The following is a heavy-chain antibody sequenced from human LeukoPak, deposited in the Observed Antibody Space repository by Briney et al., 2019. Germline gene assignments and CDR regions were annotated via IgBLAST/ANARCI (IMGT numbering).Heavy chain of an antibody. CDR1: GFTFDDYA. Sequence: PGRSLRLSCAASGFTFDDYAMHWVRHAPGKGLVWGSGISWNSGSIGYADSVKGRFTISRDNAKNSLYLQMNSLRAEDMALYYCAKDEFVASDFTGAFDIWGQGTMVTVSS. CDR3: AKDEFVASDFTGAFDI. CDR2: ISWNSGSI. J-gene: IGHJ3*02. V-gene: IGHV3-9*03. D-gene: IGHD2-8*02.